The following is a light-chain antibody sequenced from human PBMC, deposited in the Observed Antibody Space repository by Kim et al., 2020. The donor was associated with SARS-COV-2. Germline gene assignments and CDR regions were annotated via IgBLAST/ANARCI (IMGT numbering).Light chain of an antibody. Sequence: DIQMIQSPSSVSASVGDRLTITCRASQDISNWLAWYQQKPGRAPKMMIYAASSLHGGVPSRFSASGSGTYFTLTITGLQPEDFATYYCQSANSVPPWAFGQGTRWIS. CDR3: QSANSVPPWA. CDR1: QDISNW. J-gene: IGKJ1*01. CDR2: AAS. V-gene: IGKV1-12*01.